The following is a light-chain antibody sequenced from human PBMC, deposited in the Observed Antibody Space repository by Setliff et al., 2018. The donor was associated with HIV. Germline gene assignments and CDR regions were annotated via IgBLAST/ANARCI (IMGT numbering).Light chain of an antibody. CDR2: SNT. J-gene: IGLJ2*01. Sequence: QSVLTQPPSVSGAPGQRVIISCTGSSSNIGAGYDVCWYQHLPGTAPKLLIYSNTNRPSGVPDRFSGSKSATSASLDITGLQADDEADYYCQSYDSSLSGSRFGGGTK. CDR1: SSNIGAGYD. CDR3: QSYDSSLSGSR. V-gene: IGLV1-40*01.